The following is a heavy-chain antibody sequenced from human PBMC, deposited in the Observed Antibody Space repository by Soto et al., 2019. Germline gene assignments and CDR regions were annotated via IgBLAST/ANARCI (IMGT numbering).Heavy chain of an antibody. Sequence: GGSLRLSCAASGFTFSSYAMSWVRQAPGKGLEWVSAISDNGGRTYYTDSVKGRFTISRDNSKNFLFLQMNNLRVEDTALYYCAKDRHPDGIWTFDYWGQGAPVTVSS. D-gene: IGHD3-9*01. CDR1: GFTFSSYA. CDR2: ISDNGGRT. V-gene: IGHV3-23*01. CDR3: AKDRHPDGIWTFDY. J-gene: IGHJ4*02.